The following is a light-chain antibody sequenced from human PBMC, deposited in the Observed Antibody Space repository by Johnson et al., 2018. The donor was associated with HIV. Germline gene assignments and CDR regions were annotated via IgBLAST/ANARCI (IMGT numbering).Light chain of an antibody. V-gene: IGLV1-51*01. Sequence: QLVLTQPPSVSAAPGQKVTISCSGSSSNIGNNYVSWYQQLPGTAPKLLIYDNNKRPSGIRDRFSGSKSGTSATLCITGLQTGDEADYYCGTWDSSLSSYVIGTGTKVTVL. J-gene: IGLJ1*01. CDR2: DNN. CDR3: GTWDSSLSSYV. CDR1: SSNIGNNY.